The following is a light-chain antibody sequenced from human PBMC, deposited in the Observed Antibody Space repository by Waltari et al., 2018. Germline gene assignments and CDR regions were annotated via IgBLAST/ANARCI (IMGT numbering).Light chain of an antibody. Sequence: QSALTQPASVSGSPGQSITISCTGSRRDAGRDDSVSWYQDHPGQAPKVIIYDVNNRPSGVSDRFSGSKSGNTASLTISGLQAEDEANYYCSSQSSDTVVIFGGGTKLTVL. CDR3: SSQSSDTVVI. CDR2: DVN. V-gene: IGLV2-14*03. CDR1: RRDAGRDDS. J-gene: IGLJ2*01.